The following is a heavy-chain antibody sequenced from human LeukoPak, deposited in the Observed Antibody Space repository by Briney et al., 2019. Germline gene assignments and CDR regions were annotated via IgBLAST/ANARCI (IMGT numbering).Heavy chain of an antibody. V-gene: IGHV3-33*06. J-gene: IGHJ4*02. CDR1: GFTFSSYG. CDR3: AKDNLGHTYGEFDY. D-gene: IGHD5-18*01. CDR2: IWYDGSNK. Sequence: PGRSLRLSCAASGFTFSSYGMHWVRQAPGKGLEWVAVIWYDGSNKYYADSVKGRFTISRDNSKNTLYLQMNSLRAEDTAVYYCAKDNLGHTYGEFDYWGQGTLVTVSS.